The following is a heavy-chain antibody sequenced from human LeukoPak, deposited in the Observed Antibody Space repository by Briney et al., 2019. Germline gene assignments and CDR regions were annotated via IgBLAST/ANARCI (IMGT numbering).Heavy chain of an antibody. Sequence: PSETLSLTCSVSGGSISSGGCSWSWIRQPPGKGLEWIGYIYHSGSTYYNPSLKSRVTISVDRSKNQFSLKLSSVTAADTAVYYCAREVSSYYYDSSGYYYVANWFDPWGQGTLVTVSS. D-gene: IGHD3-22*01. V-gene: IGHV4-30-2*01. CDR1: GGSISSGGCS. J-gene: IGHJ5*02. CDR3: AREVSSYYYDSSGYYYVANWFDP. CDR2: IYHSGST.